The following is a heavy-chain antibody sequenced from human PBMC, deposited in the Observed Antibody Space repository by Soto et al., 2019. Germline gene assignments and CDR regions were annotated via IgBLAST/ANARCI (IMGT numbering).Heavy chain of an antibody. Sequence: EVQLLESGGGLVQPGGSLRLSCAASGFTFSTYSMSWVRQAPGKGLEWVSGISGSGGNTYYADSVKGRFTVSRDNSKNTRYLRMDRLRADDTAIYYCAKDRWSPLKGYFDVWGRGTLVSVSS. CDR1: GFTFSTYS. V-gene: IGHV3-23*01. D-gene: IGHD2-8*01. J-gene: IGHJ2*01. CDR3: AKDRWSPLKGYFDV. CDR2: ISGSGGNT.